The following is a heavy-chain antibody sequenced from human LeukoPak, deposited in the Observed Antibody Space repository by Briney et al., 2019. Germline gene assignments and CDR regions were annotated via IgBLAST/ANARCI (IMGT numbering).Heavy chain of an antibody. CDR2: IKKDGSEK. Sequence: GGSLRLSCVASEFIFSDFCMTWVRHSRGKGLEWVATIKKDGSEKYYVDSVKGRFTISRDNAENTVYLHMNSLRAEDTAVYYCTRGGRYTSYYWQYWGLGTLVTVSS. CDR3: TRGGRYTSYYWQY. CDR1: EFIFSDFC. D-gene: IGHD4-11*01. J-gene: IGHJ4*02. V-gene: IGHV3-7*01.